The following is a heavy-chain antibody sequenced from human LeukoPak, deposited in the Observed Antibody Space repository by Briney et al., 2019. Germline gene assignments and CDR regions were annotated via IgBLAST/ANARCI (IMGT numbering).Heavy chain of an antibody. V-gene: IGHV1-46*01. Sequence: ASVKVSCKASGYTFTSYYMHWVRQAPGQGLEWMGIINPSGGSTSYAQKFQGRVTMTRDTSTSTVYMELSSLRSEDTAVYYCARAPFFWSGPYYYYYGMDVWGQGTTVTVSS. CDR3: ARAPFFWSGPYYYYYGMDV. CDR2: INPSGGST. D-gene: IGHD3-3*01. CDR1: GYTFTSYY. J-gene: IGHJ6*02.